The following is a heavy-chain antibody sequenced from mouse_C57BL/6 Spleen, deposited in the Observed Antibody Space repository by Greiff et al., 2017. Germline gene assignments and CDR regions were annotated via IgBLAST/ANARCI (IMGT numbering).Heavy chain of an antibody. V-gene: IGHV1-4*01. CDR2: INPSSGYT. CDR1: GYTFTSYT. D-gene: IGHD2-1*01. Sequence: VKLMESGAELARPGASVKMSCKASGYTFTSYTMHWVKQRPGQGLEWIGYINPSSGYTKYNQKFKDKATLTADKSSSTAYMQLSSLTSEDSAVYYCASGNYAFAYWGQGTLVTVSA. CDR3: ASGNYAFAY. J-gene: IGHJ3*01.